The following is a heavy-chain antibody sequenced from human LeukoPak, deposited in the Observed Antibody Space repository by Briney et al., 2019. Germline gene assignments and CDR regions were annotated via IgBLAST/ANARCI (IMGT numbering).Heavy chain of an antibody. V-gene: IGHV1-69*13. D-gene: IGHD3-3*01. CDR2: IIPIFGTA. CDR1: GGTFSSYA. Sequence: AASVKVSCKASGGTFSSYAISWVRQAPGQGLEWMGGIIPIFGTANYAQKFQGRVTITADESTSTAYMELSSLRSEDTAVYYCARGGYDRGYGYWGQGTLVTVSS. J-gene: IGHJ4*02. CDR3: ARGGYDRGYGY.